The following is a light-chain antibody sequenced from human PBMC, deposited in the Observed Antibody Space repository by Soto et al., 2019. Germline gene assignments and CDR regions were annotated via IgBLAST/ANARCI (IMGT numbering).Light chain of an antibody. CDR1: QTISSW. V-gene: IGKV1-5*03. CDR3: QHYNTYSTWT. CDR2: KAS. Sequence: DIQLTQSRSTLSGSVGDRVTLTCLASQTISSWLAWYQQKPGKAPKLLIYKASTLKSGVPSRFSGSGSGTEFTLTISSLQPDDFATYYCQHYNTYSTWTFGQGTKVHIK. J-gene: IGKJ1*01.